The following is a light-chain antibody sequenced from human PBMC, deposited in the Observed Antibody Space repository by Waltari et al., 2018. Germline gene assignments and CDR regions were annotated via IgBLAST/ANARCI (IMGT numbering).Light chain of an antibody. CDR3: AALDDSLDGPV. Sequence: QSVLTQPPSASGTPGQRVTISCSGSRSTTGSYLVTWYQPLPGTAPKLLIYINNLRPSGVPDRFSGSKSGTSASLAISGLQSEDEADYYCAALDDSLDGPVFGGGTRLTVL. J-gene: IGLJ2*01. V-gene: IGLV1-44*01. CDR1: RSTTGSYL. CDR2: INN.